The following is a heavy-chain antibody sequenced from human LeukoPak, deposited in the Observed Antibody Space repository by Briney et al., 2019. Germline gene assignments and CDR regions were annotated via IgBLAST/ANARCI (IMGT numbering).Heavy chain of an antibody. CDR1: GGTFSSYA. J-gene: IGHJ1*01. CDR2: IIPIFGTA. Sequence: SVKVSCKASGGTFSSYAISWVQQAPGQGLEWMGGIIPIFGTANYAQKFQGRVTITTDESTSTAYMELSSLRSEDTAVYYCAQYYYDSSGYYPGYFQHWGQGTLVTVSS. CDR3: AQYYYDSSGYYPGYFQH. V-gene: IGHV1-69*05. D-gene: IGHD3-22*01.